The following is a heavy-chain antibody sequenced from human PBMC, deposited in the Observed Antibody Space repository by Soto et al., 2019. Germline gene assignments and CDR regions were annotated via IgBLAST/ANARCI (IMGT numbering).Heavy chain of an antibody. J-gene: IGHJ5*02. V-gene: IGHV1-18*01. D-gene: IGHD3-10*01. Sequence: QVQLVQSGAEVKKPGASVKVSCKASGYTFTNYGISWVRQAPGQGLEWMGWISAYNGNTKYAQKLQGRVTMTTDTSTXTXCMELRSLRSDDTAVYYCARGVGSGSYYNQYNWFDPWGQGTLVTVSS. CDR3: ARGVGSGSYYNQYNWFDP. CDR2: ISAYNGNT. CDR1: GYTFTNYG.